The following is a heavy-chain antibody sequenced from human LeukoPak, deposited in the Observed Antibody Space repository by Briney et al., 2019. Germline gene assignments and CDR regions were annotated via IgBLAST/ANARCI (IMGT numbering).Heavy chain of an antibody. J-gene: IGHJ4*02. V-gene: IGHV3-48*01. CDR1: GFTFSSYS. D-gene: IGHD6-13*01. CDR2: ISSSSSTI. Sequence: GGSLRLSCAASGFTFSSYSTNWVRQAPGKGLEWVSYISSSSSTIYYADSVKGRFTISRDNAKHSLYLQMNSLRAEETAVYYCARAGPSSSWHQFDYWGQGTLVTVSS. CDR3: ARAGPSSSWHQFDY.